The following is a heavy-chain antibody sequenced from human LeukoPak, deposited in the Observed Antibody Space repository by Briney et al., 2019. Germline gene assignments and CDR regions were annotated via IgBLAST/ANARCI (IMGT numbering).Heavy chain of an antibody. D-gene: IGHD6-13*01. V-gene: IGHV1-2*02. CDR3: ARDLWAAAGTLRRPPYNWFDP. CDR2: INPNSGGT. Sequence: GASVKVSCKASGYTFIGYYMHWVRQAPGQGLEWMGWINPNSGGTNYAQKFQGRVTMTRDTSISTAYMELSRLRSDDTAVYYCARDLWAAAGTLRRPPYNWFDPWGQGTLVTVSS. CDR1: GYTFIGYY. J-gene: IGHJ5*02.